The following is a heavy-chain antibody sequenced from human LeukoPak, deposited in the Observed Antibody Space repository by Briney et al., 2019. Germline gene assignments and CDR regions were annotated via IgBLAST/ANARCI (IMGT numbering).Heavy chain of an antibody. Sequence: GGSLRLSCAASGFTVSSNYMSWVRQAPGKGLEWVSVIYSGGSTYYADSVKGRFTISRDNSKNTLYLQMNSLRAEDTAVYYCALYDFWSGDYYYYGMDVWGQGTTVTVSS. J-gene: IGHJ6*02. CDR2: IYSGGST. CDR3: ALYDFWSGDYYYYGMDV. CDR1: GFTVSSNY. V-gene: IGHV3-53*01. D-gene: IGHD3-3*01.